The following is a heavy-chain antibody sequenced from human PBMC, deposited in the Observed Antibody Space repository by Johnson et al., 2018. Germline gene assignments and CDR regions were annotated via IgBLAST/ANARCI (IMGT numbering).Heavy chain of an antibody. V-gene: IGHV4-59*01. Sequence: QVQLQESGPGLVKPSETLSLTCTVSGGSISSYYWSWIRQPPGKGLEWIGYIYYSGSTNYNPSLKSRVTISVDTSKNQFSLKLSSVTAADTAGYYCARDQTGDGYNYWYFDLWGRGTLVTVSS. D-gene: IGHD5-24*01. CDR2: IYYSGST. J-gene: IGHJ2*01. CDR1: GGSISSYY. CDR3: ARDQTGDGYNYWYFDL.